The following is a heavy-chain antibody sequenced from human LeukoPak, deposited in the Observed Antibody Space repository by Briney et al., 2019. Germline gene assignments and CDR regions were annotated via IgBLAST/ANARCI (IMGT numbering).Heavy chain of an antibody. V-gene: IGHV3-30*02. Sequence: GGSLRLSCAASAFRFSSYGMHWVRQAPGKGPEWVAFIRSDSSNQYYADSVKGRFTISRDNSKNTLYLEMNSLRAEDTAVYYCARDVYGGTDYWGQGTLVTVSS. CDR2: IRSDSSNQ. D-gene: IGHD4-23*01. J-gene: IGHJ4*02. CDR1: AFRFSSYG. CDR3: ARDVYGGTDY.